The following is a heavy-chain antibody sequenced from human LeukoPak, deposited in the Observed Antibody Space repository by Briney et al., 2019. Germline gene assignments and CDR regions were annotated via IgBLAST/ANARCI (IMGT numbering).Heavy chain of an antibody. CDR2: LDPEDGQT. CDR3: ARGRGRTGHLYFDY. V-gene: IGHV1-24*01. J-gene: IGHJ4*02. CDR1: GSSVRKLV. Sequence: ASVKISCKGSGSSVRKLVLHWVRLAPGKGLEWMGGLDPEDGQTKYAQKFQGRLSMTDDSYTETAYLELRSLRSEDTVVYYCARGRGRTGHLYFDYWGEGALVTVSS. D-gene: IGHD1/OR15-1a*01.